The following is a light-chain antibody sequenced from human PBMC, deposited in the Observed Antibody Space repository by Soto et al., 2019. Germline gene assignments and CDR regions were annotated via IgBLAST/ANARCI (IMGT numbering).Light chain of an antibody. CDR3: QQLNSYPPT. J-gene: IGKJ2*01. CDR2: DAS. Sequence: AIQLTQSPSSLSASVGDRVTITCRASQDIRGALAWYQQKPGKAPKILIYDASTLQRGVPSRFSGSGSGTDFTLTISSLQPEDFATYFCQQLNSYPPTFGQGTELEIK. V-gene: IGKV1-13*02. CDR1: QDIRGA.